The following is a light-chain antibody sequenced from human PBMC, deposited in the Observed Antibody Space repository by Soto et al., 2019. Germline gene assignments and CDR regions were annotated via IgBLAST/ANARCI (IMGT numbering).Light chain of an antibody. V-gene: IGLV2-23*01. Sequence: QSALTQPASVSGSPGQSITISCTGTSSDVGSYNLVSWYQQHPGKAPKLMIYEDIERPSGVSNRFSGSKSGNTASLTISGLQTEDEADHYCCSYARGTSVVFGGGTKLTVL. CDR1: SSDVGSYNL. CDR2: EDI. CDR3: CSYARGTSVV. J-gene: IGLJ2*01.